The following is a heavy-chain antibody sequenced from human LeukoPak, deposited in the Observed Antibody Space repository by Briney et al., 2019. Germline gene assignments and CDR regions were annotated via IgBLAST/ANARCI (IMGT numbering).Heavy chain of an antibody. CDR1: GFTFGNFW. CDR3: ARLFGGVTTFDY. D-gene: IGHD2-8*02. V-gene: IGHV3-7*01. CDR2: MKGDASLI. J-gene: IGHJ4*02. Sequence: TGGSPRLSCAASGFTFGNFWMSWVRQAPGRGLQWVASMKGDASLIYYVDSMKGRFTISRDNARNSLYLQMNSLRVEDTAVYYCARLFGGVTTFDYWGQGALVTVSS.